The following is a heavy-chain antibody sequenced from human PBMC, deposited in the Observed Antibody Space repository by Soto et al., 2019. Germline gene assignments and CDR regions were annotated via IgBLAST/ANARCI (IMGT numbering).Heavy chain of an antibody. Sequence: PGGSLRLSCAAYGFTFSSYSMNWVRQAPGKGLEWVSSISSSSSYIYYADSVKGRFTISRDNAKNSLYLQMNSLRAEDTAVYYCARDKGMTDCSGGSCDYYGMDVWGQGTTVTVSS. CDR1: GFTFSSYS. J-gene: IGHJ6*02. CDR2: ISSSSSYI. CDR3: ARDKGMTDCSGGSCDYYGMDV. V-gene: IGHV3-21*01. D-gene: IGHD2-15*01.